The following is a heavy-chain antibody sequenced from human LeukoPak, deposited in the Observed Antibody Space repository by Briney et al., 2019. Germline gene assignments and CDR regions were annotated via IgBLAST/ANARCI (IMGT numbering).Heavy chain of an antibody. CDR2: IYPSDSDI. J-gene: IGHJ5*02. D-gene: IGHD2-15*01. V-gene: IGHV5-51*01. CDR3: ARQEYCSGGSCYTWFDP. CDR1: GYRFTNYW. Sequence: GESLKISCKGSGYRFTNYWIGWVRQMPGKGLEWMGIIYPSDSDIRYSPSFQGQVTISADKSISTAYLQWRSLKASDTAMYYCARQEYCSGGSCYTWFDPWGQGTLVTDSS.